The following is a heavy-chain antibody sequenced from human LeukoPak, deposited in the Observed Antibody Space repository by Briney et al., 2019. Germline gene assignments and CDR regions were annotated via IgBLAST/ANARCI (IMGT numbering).Heavy chain of an antibody. V-gene: IGHV3-9*01. J-gene: IGHJ4*02. CDR2: ISWNSGSI. D-gene: IGHD3-3*01. CDR1: GFTFDDYA. CDR3: AKGPGYYDFWRGLPYYFDY. Sequence: PGGSLRLSCAASGFTFDDYAMHWVRQAPGKGLQWVSGISWNSGSIGYADSVKGRFTISRDNAKNSLYLQMNSLRAEDTALYYCAKGPGYYDFWRGLPYYFDYWGQGTLVTVSS.